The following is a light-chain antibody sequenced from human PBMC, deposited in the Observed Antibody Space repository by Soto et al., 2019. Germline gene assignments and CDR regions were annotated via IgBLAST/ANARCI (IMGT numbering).Light chain of an antibody. Sequence: EIVLTQSPATLSLSPGERATLSCRASQSVGRTLAWYQQKPGQAPRLLINDASNRVTGIPGRFSGSGSGTDFTLTISSLQPEDVAAYYCQKYNSAPLTFGGGTKVEIK. CDR3: QKYNSAPLT. CDR2: DAS. CDR1: QSVGRT. V-gene: IGKV3-11*01. J-gene: IGKJ4*01.